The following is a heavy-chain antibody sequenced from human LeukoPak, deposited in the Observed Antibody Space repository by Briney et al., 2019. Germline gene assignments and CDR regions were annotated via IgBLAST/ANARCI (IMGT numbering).Heavy chain of an antibody. CDR2: IYYSGST. J-gene: IGHJ4*02. Sequence: PSETLSLTCTVSGGSISSSSYYWGWIRQPPGKGLEWIGSIYYSGSTYYNPSLKSRVTISVDTSKNQFSLKLSSVTAADTAVYYCVSAGGTGWHFLFDYWGQGTLVTVSS. D-gene: IGHD3/OR15-3a*01. CDR1: GGSISSSSYY. V-gene: IGHV4-39*07. CDR3: VSAGGTGWHFLFDY.